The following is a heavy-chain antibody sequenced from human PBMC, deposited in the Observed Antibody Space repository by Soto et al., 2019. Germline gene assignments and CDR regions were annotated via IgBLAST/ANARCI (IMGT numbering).Heavy chain of an antibody. D-gene: IGHD4-4*01. CDR2: IDPSDSHA. V-gene: IGHV5-10-1*01. Sequence: GDSLQISCQGSGYIYSTYSSTWVRPLAGTDLEWMRTIDPSDSHANYSLSSQGHVSNSVDKSIGTAYLKWSGLKASDRAMYYCARLTQSRHCISSNCDIVARFYPWGQGTLVTVSS. CDR1: GYIYSTYS. CDR3: ARLTQSRHCISSNCDIVARFYP. J-gene: IGHJ5*01.